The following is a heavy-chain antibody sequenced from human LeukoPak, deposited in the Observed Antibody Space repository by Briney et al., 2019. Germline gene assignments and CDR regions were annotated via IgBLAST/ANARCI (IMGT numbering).Heavy chain of an antibody. CDR3: ANGESPKWLRLGRVGYYFDY. J-gene: IGHJ4*02. Sequence: GGSLRLSCAASGFTFSSYAMSWVRQAPGKGLEWVSAISGSGGSTYYADSVKGRFTISRDNSKNTLYPQMNSLRAEDTAVYYCANGESPKWLRLGRVGYYFDYWGQGTLVTVSS. D-gene: IGHD5-12*01. CDR1: GFTFSSYA. V-gene: IGHV3-23*01. CDR2: ISGSGGST.